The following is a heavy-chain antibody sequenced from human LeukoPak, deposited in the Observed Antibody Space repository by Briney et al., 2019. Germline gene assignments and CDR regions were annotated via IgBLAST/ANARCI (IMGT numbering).Heavy chain of an antibody. V-gene: IGHV3-30*04. J-gene: IGHJ4*02. CDR3: TRGPGYHDSSYLDY. CDR2: ISYDGTNK. D-gene: IGHD3-22*01. Sequence: GRSLRLSCAASRFTFSTYATHWVRQSPGKGLEWVAVISYDGTNKKHADSVKGRFTISRDNSKNTLYLQMNSLRAEDTAVYYCTRGPGYHDSSYLDYWGQGTLVTVSS. CDR1: RFTFSTYA.